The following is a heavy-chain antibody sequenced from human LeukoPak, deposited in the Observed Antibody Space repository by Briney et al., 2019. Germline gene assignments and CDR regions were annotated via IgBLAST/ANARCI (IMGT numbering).Heavy chain of an antibody. V-gene: IGHV1-46*01. D-gene: IGHD2-15*01. CDR3: ARDFSGLRMVIDY. Sequence: ASVKVSCKASGYTFTSYYMHWVRQAPGQGLEWMGIINPSGGSTSYAQKFQGRVTMNRDTSTTKVYMELSSLRSEDTAVYYCARDFSGLRMVIDYWGQGTLVTVSS. J-gene: IGHJ4*02. CDR2: INPSGGST. CDR1: GYTFTSYY.